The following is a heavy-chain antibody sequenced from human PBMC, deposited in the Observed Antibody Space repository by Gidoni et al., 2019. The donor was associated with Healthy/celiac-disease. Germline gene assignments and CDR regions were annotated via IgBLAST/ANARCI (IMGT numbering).Heavy chain of an antibody. CDR2: IYPGDSDT. J-gene: IGHJ4*02. CDR3: ARHTPEYYDSSGYGADN. V-gene: IGHV5-51*01. Sequence: EVQLVQSGAEVKKPGEAMKISCKGSGNSLTSYWIGWVRQMPGKGLEWMGIIYPGDSDTRSRPSFQGQVTFSADQSISTAYLQWSSLKASDTAMYYCARHTPEYYDSSGYGADNWGQGTLVTVSS. CDR1: GNSLTSYW. D-gene: IGHD3-22*01.